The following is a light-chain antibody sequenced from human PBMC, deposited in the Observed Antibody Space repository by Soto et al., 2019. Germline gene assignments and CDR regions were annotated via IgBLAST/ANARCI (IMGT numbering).Light chain of an antibody. CDR2: DAS. J-gene: IGKJ4*01. CDR1: QSVKFY. CDR3: QQRSNWPRLT. Sequence: EIVMTQSPGTLSLSAGERATLSCRASQSVKFYLAWYQQKPGQAPRLLIYDASNRATGIPARFSGSGSGTDFTLPISSLEPEDFAVYYCQQRSNWPRLTFGGGTKVDIK. V-gene: IGKV3-11*01.